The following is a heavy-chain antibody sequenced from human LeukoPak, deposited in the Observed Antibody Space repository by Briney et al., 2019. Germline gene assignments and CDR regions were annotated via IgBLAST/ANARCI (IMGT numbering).Heavy chain of an antibody. J-gene: IGHJ4*02. CDR3: ARDGLIKGSYYGD. CDR2: ISSSSSTI. CDR1: GFTFSSYS. D-gene: IGHD1-26*01. V-gene: IGHV3-48*04. Sequence: GVSLRLSCAASGFTFSSYSMNWVRQAPGKGLEWVSYISSSSSTIYYADSVKGRFTISRDNAKNSLYLQMNSLRAEDTAVYYCARDGLIKGSYYGDWGQGTLVTVSS.